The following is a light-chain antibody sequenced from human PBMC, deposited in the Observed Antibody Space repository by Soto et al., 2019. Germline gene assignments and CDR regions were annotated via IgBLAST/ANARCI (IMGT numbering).Light chain of an antibody. V-gene: IGKV3-15*01. CDR3: QQRSNWPLIT. CDR1: QNIISN. J-gene: IGKJ5*01. CDR2: GAS. Sequence: EIVMTQSPATLSVSPGERATLSCRASQNIISNLAWYQQKPGQSPRLLIYGASTRATGIPARFSGSGSGTDFTLTISSLEPEDFAVYYCQQRSNWPLITFGQGTRLEIK.